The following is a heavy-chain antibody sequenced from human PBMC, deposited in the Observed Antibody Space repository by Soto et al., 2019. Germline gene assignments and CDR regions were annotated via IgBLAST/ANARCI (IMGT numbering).Heavy chain of an antibody. CDR3: ARGADYDSSGIRLNWFDP. CDR1: GGTFSSYA. V-gene: IGHV1-69*13. J-gene: IGHJ5*02. CDR2: IIPIFGTA. D-gene: IGHD3-22*01. Sequence: SVKVSCKASGGTFSSYAISWVRQAPGQGLEWMGGIIPIFGTANYAQKFQGRVTITADESTSTAYMELSSLRSEDTAVYYCARGADYDSSGIRLNWFDPWGQGTLVTVSS.